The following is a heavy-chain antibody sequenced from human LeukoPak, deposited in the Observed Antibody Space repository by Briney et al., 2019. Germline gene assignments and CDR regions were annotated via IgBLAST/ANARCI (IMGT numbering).Heavy chain of an antibody. Sequence: SVKVSCKASGGTFSSYAISWVRQAPGQGLEWMGGIIPIFGTANYAQKFQGRVTITADKSTSTAYMELSRLRSDDTAVYYCARGARYFDWFLDVWGKGTTVTISS. V-gene: IGHV1-69*06. CDR2: IIPIFGTA. D-gene: IGHD3-9*01. J-gene: IGHJ6*04. CDR3: ARGARYFDWFLDV. CDR1: GGTFSSYA.